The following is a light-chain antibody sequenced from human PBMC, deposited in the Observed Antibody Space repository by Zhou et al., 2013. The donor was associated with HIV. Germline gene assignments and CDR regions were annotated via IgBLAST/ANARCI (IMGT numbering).Light chain of an antibody. CDR2: GAS. Sequence: DIQVTQSPSSLSASVGDRVTITCRASQTITNCLNWYQLKPGKAPNLLIYGASSLQGGVPSRFSGSGSGTDFTLTISSLQPEDSATYFCQQSYSFPWAFGQGTKVEIK. CDR1: QTITNC. CDR3: QQSYSFPWA. V-gene: IGKV1-39*01. J-gene: IGKJ1*01.